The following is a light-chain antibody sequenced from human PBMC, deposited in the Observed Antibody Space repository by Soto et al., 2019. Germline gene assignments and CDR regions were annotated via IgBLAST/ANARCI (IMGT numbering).Light chain of an antibody. J-gene: IGKJ3*01. CDR2: AAS. CDR1: QSIVSY. Sequence: DIQMTQSPSSLSASVGDRVTIICRASQSIVSYLNWYQQKPGKAPKLLVYAASSPRTGVPSRFSGSGSGTNFTLTIGSLQPEDFATYYCQQSYTSPFNFGLGTQVDVK. CDR3: QQSYTSPFN. V-gene: IGKV1-39*01.